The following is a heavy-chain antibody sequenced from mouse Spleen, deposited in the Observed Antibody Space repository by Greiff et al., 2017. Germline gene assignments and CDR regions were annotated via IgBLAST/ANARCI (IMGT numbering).Heavy chain of an antibody. V-gene: IGHV1-59*01. Sequence: QVQLQQPGAELVRPGTSVKLSCKASGYTFTSYWMHWVKQRPGQGLEWIGVIDPSDSYTNYNQKFKGKATLTVDTSSSTAYMQLSLTSEDSAVYYCARCDYYGSSNWYFDVWGTGTTVTVSS. D-gene: IGHD1-1*01. CDR3: ARCDYYGSSNWYFDV. CDR1: GYTFTSYW. CDR2: IDPSDSYT. J-gene: IGHJ1*03.